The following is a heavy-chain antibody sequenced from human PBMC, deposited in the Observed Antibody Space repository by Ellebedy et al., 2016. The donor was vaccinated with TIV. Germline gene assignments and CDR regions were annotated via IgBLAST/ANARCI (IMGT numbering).Heavy chain of an antibody. CDR3: ARDGIVGGPTEYYFDS. V-gene: IGHV3-74*01. Sequence: GGSLRLSCAASGFTFSRNCMNWVRQAPGKGLVWVSRINSDGSRSTYADSVKGRFTISRDNAKNTLYLQMNSLRAEDTAVYYCARDGIVGGPTEYYFDSWGQGTLVTVSS. CDR1: GFTFSRNC. J-gene: IGHJ4*02. D-gene: IGHD1-26*01. CDR2: INSDGSRS.